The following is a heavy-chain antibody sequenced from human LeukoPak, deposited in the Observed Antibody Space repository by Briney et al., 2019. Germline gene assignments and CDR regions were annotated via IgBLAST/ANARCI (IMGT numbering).Heavy chain of an antibody. D-gene: IGHD6-13*01. CDR3: ARDSDIAAAGDAFDI. J-gene: IGHJ3*02. CDR2: ISSSSSYI. Sequence: TTGGSLRLSCAASGFTFSIYSMNWVRQAPGKGLEWVSSISSSSSYIYYADSVKGRFTISRDNDKNSLYLQMNSLRAEDTAVYYCARDSDIAAAGDAFDIWGQGTMVTVSS. V-gene: IGHV3-21*01. CDR1: GFTFSIYS.